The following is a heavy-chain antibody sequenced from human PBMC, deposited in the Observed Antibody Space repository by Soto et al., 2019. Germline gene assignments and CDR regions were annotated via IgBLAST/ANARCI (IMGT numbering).Heavy chain of an antibody. CDR2: IWNDGSSK. CDR3: ARVLRYFDWDYAFDI. V-gene: IGHV3-33*01. Sequence: GGSLRLSCAASGFTFSTYGMHWVRQAPGKGLEWVAVIWNDGSSKYYADSVKGRFTISRDNSKNTLYLQMNSLRAEDTAVYYCARVLRYFDWDYAFDIWGQGTMGTVSS. CDR1: GFTFSTYG. D-gene: IGHD3-9*01. J-gene: IGHJ3*02.